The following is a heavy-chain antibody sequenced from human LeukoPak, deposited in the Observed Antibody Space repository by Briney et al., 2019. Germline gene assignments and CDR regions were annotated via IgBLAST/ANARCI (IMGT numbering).Heavy chain of an antibody. J-gene: IGHJ4*02. CDR1: GFTFSSYS. CDR3: ARAMDYYGSGSINDY. Sequence: PGGSLRLSCAASGFTFSSYSMNWVRQAPGKGLEWVSYISSSSSTIYYADSVKGRFTISRDNAKNSLYLQMNSLRAEDTAVYYCARAMDYYGSGSINDYWGQGTLVTVSS. V-gene: IGHV3-48*01. CDR2: ISSSSSTI. D-gene: IGHD3-10*01.